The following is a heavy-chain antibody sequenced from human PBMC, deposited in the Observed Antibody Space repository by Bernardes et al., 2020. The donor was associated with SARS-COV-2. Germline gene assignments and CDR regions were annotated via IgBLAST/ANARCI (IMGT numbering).Heavy chain of an antibody. CDR2: FDPEDGET. Sequence: ASVKVSCKVSGYTLTELSMHWVRQAPGKGLEWMGGFDPEDGETIYAQKFQGRVTMTEDTSTDTAYMELSSLRSEDTAVYYCATAPGAMVTDWFDPWGQGTLVTVSS. V-gene: IGHV1-24*01. D-gene: IGHD5-18*01. J-gene: IGHJ5*02. CDR1: GYTLTELS. CDR3: ATAPGAMVTDWFDP.